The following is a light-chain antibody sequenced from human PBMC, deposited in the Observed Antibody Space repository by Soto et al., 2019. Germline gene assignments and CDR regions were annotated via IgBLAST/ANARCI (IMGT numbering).Light chain of an antibody. Sequence: EIVMTQSPRSLPVTPGEPASIFCKSSQSLLRSNGENCLDWYLQRPGQSPQLLIHLGSSRAAGVPDRFSGSGSGTDFTLRISRVEAEDVGIYYWMQDLESPVTFGGGTKVEIK. CDR1: QSLLRSNGENC. CDR2: LGS. J-gene: IGKJ4*02. CDR3: MQDLESPVT. V-gene: IGKV2-28*01.